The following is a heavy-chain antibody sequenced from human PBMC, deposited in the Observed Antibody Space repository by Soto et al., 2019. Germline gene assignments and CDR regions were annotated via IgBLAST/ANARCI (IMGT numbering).Heavy chain of an antibody. J-gene: IGHJ4*02. V-gene: IGHV4-59*01. D-gene: IGHD6-19*01. Sequence: SETLSLTCDVSGDFLTTYYWNWIRQSPGKGLEWIGYIFYGGHTNYNHSLRGRATISVDTSKNQFSLKLSSVTAADTAVYYCARSPQYSSGWNGGFDYWGQGTLVTVSS. CDR3: ARSPQYSSGWNGGFDY. CDR2: IFYGGHT. CDR1: GDFLTTYY.